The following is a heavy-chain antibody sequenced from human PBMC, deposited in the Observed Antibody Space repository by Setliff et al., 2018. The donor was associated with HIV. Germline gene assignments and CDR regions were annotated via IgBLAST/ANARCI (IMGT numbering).Heavy chain of an antibody. D-gene: IGHD2-15*01. J-gene: IGHJ3*01. CDR3: ARDRIEVVVDGPHDVFDV. CDR1: GDSIGYYY. V-gene: IGHV4-4*07. Sequence: SETLSLTCNVSGDSIGYYYWSWIRQPAGRGLEWMGRIHTSGSTNYNPSLKSRVTLSVDTSKNQFFLKLTSLSAADTAVYYCARDRIEVVVDGPHDVFDVWGRGTTVTVSS. CDR2: IHTSGST.